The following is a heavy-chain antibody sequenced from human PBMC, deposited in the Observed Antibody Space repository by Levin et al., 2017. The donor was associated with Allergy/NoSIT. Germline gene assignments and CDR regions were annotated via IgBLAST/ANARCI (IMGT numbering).Heavy chain of an antibody. Sequence: GESLKISCSASGITFGDFAMSWFRQAPVKGLEWVSLIRGKAYGGTTDYAASVKGRFVISRDDSKTVAYLQMNSLKTEDTAVYYCATGSPDVDKWVYYFGYWAQGTLVTVSS. V-gene: IGHV3-49*03. J-gene: IGHJ4*02. CDR1: GITFGDFA. CDR2: IRGKAYGGTT. D-gene: IGHD2-15*01. CDR3: ATGSPDVDKWVYYFGY.